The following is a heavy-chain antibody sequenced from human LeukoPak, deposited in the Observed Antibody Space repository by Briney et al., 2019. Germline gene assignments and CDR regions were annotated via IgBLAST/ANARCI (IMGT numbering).Heavy chain of an antibody. J-gene: IGHJ3*02. Sequence: PSETLSLTCAVSGYSISSGYYWGWIRQPPGKWVEWIGSIYHSGSTYYNPSLKSRVTISVDTSKNQFSLKLSSVTAADTAVYYCARRLEYSSGWYGNDAFDIWGQGTMVTVSS. D-gene: IGHD6-19*01. CDR3: ARRLEYSSGWYGNDAFDI. CDR2: IYHSGST. V-gene: IGHV4-38-2*01. CDR1: GYSISSGYY.